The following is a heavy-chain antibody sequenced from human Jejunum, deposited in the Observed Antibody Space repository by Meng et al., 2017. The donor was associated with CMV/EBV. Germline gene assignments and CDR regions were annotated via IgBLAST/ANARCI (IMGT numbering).Heavy chain of an antibody. D-gene: IGHD5-12*01. Sequence: CVASGFPFRSYAMGWVRPAPGQGLEWFSTISNTGGTTFYADSVKGRFAISRDNSKNTLNLQMNSLRAEDTAVYYCAGGDYGGYYYWGQGTLVTVSS. J-gene: IGHJ4*02. V-gene: IGHV3-23*01. CDR3: AGGDYGGYYY. CDR2: ISNTGGTT. CDR1: GFPFRSYA.